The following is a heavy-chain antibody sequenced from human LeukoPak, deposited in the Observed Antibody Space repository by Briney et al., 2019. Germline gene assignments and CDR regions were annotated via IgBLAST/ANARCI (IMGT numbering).Heavy chain of an antibody. Sequence: PGGSLRLSCVGTGSTFSTYRMNWVRQAPGKGLEWVSSISSSSSYIYYADSVKGRITISRDNAKNSLYLQMNSLRVEDTAVYYCARDKDVYCDYWGQRTLVTVSS. CDR3: ARDKDVYCDY. V-gene: IGHV3-21*01. CDR2: ISSSSSYI. CDR1: GSTFSTYR. J-gene: IGHJ4*02.